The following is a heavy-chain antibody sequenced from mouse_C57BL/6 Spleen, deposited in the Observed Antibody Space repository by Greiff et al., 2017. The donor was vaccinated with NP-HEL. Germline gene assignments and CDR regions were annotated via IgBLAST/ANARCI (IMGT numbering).Heavy chain of an antibody. CDR1: GFTFSDYG. D-gene: IGHD2-2*01. V-gene: IGHV5-17*01. Sequence: EVKLVESGGGLVKPGGSLKLSCAASGFTFSDYGMHWVRQAPEKGLEWVAYISSGSSTIYYADTVKGRFTISRDNAKNTLFLQMTSLRSEDTAMYYCARGWLRFDYWGQGTTLTVSS. CDR2: ISSGSSTI. CDR3: ARGWLRFDY. J-gene: IGHJ2*01.